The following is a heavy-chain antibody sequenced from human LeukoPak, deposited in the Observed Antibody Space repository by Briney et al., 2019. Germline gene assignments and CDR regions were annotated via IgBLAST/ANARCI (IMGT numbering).Heavy chain of an antibody. CDR2: ISSSGSTI. CDR1: GFTFSSYA. Sequence: GGSLRLSCAASGFTFSSYAMHWVRQAPGKGLEWVSYISSSGSTIYYADSVKGRFTISRDNAKNSLYLQMNSLRAEDTAVYYCATYVSVAGTLDYWGQGTLVTVSS. J-gene: IGHJ4*02. CDR3: ATYVSVAGTLDY. D-gene: IGHD6-19*01. V-gene: IGHV3-48*03.